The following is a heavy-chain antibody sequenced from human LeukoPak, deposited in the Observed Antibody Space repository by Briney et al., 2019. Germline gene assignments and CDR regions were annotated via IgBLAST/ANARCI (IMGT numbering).Heavy chain of an antibody. J-gene: IGHJ4*02. D-gene: IGHD3/OR15-3a*01. V-gene: IGHV3-23*01. Sequence: PGGSLRLSCAPSGFTFSSYAMTWVRQSPGRGLEWVSSISGNGAITYHADSVKGRFTISRDNAKNSLYLQMNSLRAEDTAVYYCARVGFGLGLDYWGQGTLVTVSS. CDR3: ARVGFGLGLDY. CDR1: GFTFSSYA. CDR2: ISGNGAIT.